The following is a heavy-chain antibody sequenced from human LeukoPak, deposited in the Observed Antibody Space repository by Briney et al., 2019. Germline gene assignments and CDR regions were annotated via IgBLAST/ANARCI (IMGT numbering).Heavy chain of an antibody. CDR3: AKVPRDFWSGYYFDY. D-gene: IGHD3-3*01. CDR2: ISGSGGST. J-gene: IGHJ4*02. V-gene: IGHV3-23*01. Sequence: SCKASGGSFSSYAMSWVRQAPGKWLEWVSAISGSGGSTYYADSVKGRFTISRDNSKNTLYLQMNSLRAEDTAVYYCAKVPRDFWSGYYFDYWGQGTLVTVSS. CDR1: GGSFSSYA.